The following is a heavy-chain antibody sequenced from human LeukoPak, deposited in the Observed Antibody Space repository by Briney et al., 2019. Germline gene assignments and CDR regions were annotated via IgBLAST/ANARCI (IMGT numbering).Heavy chain of an antibody. CDR2: VYYSGT. D-gene: IGHD6-19*01. CDR1: GYSIGSGHY. V-gene: IGHV4-38-2*02. J-gene: IGHJ4*02. Sequence: PSETLSLTCTVSGYSIGSGHYWAWIRQPPGKGLEWIGCVYYSGTYYKSSLTSRVTISMDTSKNQFFLKLTSVTAAASAFYYCARTSGGGGHNSWGQGILVTVSS. CDR3: ARTSGGGGHNS.